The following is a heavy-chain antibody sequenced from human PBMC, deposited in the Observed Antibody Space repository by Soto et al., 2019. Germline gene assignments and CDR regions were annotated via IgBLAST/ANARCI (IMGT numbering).Heavy chain of an antibody. J-gene: IGHJ5*02. CDR2: INQSGST. Sequence: QVQLQQWGAGLLKPSETLSLTCAVYGGSFSGYYWSRIRQPPGKGLEWIGEINQSGSTNYNPSLKRGVTTSVDPSKKHVPLKLRSVTAADTAVYYCARGSGTYVWGSDCPAAHFDPWGQGTLVSVSS. CDR3: ARGSGTYVWGSDCPAAHFDP. CDR1: GGSFSGYY. V-gene: IGHV4-34*01. D-gene: IGHD3-16*01.